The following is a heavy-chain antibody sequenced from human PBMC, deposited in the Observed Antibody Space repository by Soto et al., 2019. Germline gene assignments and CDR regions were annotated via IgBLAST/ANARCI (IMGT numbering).Heavy chain of an antibody. V-gene: IGHV3-21*01. J-gene: IGHJ4*02. Sequence: GGSLRLSCAASGFTFSSYSMNWVRQAPGKGLEWVSSISSSSSYIYYADSVKGRFTISRDNAKNSLYLQMNSLRAEDTAVYYCAXDRKGTFGGVIVPSFDYWGQGTLVTVSS. CDR3: AXDRKGTFGGVIVPSFDY. CDR1: GFTFSSYS. D-gene: IGHD3-16*02. CDR2: ISSSSSYI.